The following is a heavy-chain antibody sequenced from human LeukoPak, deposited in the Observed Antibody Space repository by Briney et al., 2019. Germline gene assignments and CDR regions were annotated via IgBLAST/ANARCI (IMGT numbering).Heavy chain of an antibody. CDR2: IYPDDSDT. D-gene: IGHD4/OR15-4a*01. J-gene: IGHJ4*02. Sequence: GESLKISCKGSGYSFSDYWIAWVRQMPGKGLEWMGIIYPDDSDTKYSPSFQGQVTISADKSVNTAYLQWSSLKASDTAMYYCARRDRMTLVSTFDSWGQGTQVTVSS. CDR1: GYSFSDYW. CDR3: ARRDRMTLVSTFDS. V-gene: IGHV5-51*01.